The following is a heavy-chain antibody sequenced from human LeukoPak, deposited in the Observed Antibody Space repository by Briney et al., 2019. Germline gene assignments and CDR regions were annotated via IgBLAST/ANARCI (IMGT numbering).Heavy chain of an antibody. J-gene: IGHJ4*02. D-gene: IGHD3-10*01. CDR2: IIPILGIA. Sequence: ASVKVSCKASGYTFTSYGISWVRQAPGQGLEWMGRIIPILGIANYAQKFQGRVTITADKSTSTAYMELSSLRSEDTAVYYCARLWFGEPSDFDYWGQGTLVTVSS. CDR3: ARLWFGEPSDFDY. CDR1: GYTFTSYG. V-gene: IGHV1-69*04.